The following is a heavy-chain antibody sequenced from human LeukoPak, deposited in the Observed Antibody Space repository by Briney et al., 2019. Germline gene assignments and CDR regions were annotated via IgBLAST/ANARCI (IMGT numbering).Heavy chain of an antibody. CDR2: ISYDATYE. CDR3: AKDQDVEAAGTWGSIDY. CDR1: GFTFSNYG. D-gene: IGHD6-13*01. V-gene: IGHV3-30*18. J-gene: IGHJ4*02. Sequence: GGSLRLSCAASGFTFSNYGIHWVRQAPGKGLEWVAVISYDATYEYYTDSVKGRFTISRDNSNNTLYLQMNSLRAEDTAVYYCAKDQDVEAAGTWGSIDYWGQGTLVTVSS.